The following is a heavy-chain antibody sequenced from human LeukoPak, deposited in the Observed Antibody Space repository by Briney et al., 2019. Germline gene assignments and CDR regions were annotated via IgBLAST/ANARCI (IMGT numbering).Heavy chain of an antibody. Sequence: SETLSLTCAVYGGSFSGYYWSWIRQPPGKGLEWIGEINHSGSTNYNPSLKSRVTISVDTSKNQFSLKLSSVTAADTAVCYCAGPEVTGDAFDIWGQGTMVTVSS. J-gene: IGHJ3*02. V-gene: IGHV4-34*01. CDR2: INHSGST. CDR3: AGPEVTGDAFDI. D-gene: IGHD2-21*02. CDR1: GGSFSGYY.